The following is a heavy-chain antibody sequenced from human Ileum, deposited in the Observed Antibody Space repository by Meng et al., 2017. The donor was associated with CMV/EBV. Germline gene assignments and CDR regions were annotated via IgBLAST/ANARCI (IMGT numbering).Heavy chain of an antibody. J-gene: IGHJ4*02. V-gene: IGHV3-30*02. D-gene: IGHD6-19*01. CDR3: AKVRDSSAWYTDYFDY. Sequence: GESLKISCATSGFTFSVYGMHWVRQAPGKGLEWVAFMWYDGSKEFYADSVEGRFTISRDNSKNTLFLQMDSLRAEDTAVYYCAKVRDSSAWYTDYFDYWGQGTL. CDR1: GFTFSVYG. CDR2: MWYDGSKE.